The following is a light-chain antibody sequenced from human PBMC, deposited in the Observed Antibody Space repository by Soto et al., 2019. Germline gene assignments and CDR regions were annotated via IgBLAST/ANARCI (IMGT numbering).Light chain of an antibody. CDR1: SSDVGGYNF. CDR2: EVN. CDR3: SSWTSSTTQV. Sequence: QSALTRPASVSGSPGQSITISCTGTSSDVGGYNFVSWYQQHPGKAPKLMIFEVNNRPSGVSNRFSGSKSGNTDSLTISGLQAEDEADYYCSSWTSSTTQVLGGGTKLTVL. J-gene: IGLJ2*01. V-gene: IGLV2-14*01.